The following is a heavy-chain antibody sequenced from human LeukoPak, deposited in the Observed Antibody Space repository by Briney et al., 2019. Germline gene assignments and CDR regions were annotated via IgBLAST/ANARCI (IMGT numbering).Heavy chain of an antibody. D-gene: IGHD6-13*01. CDR2: IYYSGNT. Sequence: GTLRLSCAASGFTFSSSGMIWVRQPPGKGLEWIGNIYYSGNTYYNASLESRVTISVDTSKNQFSLKLSSVTAADTAVYYCARASIAAEVYYWGQGTLVTVSS. V-gene: IGHV4-39*07. J-gene: IGHJ4*02. CDR3: ARASIAAEVYY. CDR1: GFTFSSSG.